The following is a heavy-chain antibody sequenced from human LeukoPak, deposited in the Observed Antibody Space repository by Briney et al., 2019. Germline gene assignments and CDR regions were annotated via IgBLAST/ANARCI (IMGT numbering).Heavy chain of an antibody. CDR2: IYYSGST. Sequence: SETLSLTCTVSGGSISSGGYYWSWIRQHPGKGLEWIGYIYYSGSTYYNPSLKSRVTISVDTSKNQFSLKLSSVTAADTAVYYCATRNVITGTTDYAFDIWGQGTMVTVSS. J-gene: IGHJ3*02. V-gene: IGHV4-31*03. CDR3: ATRNVITGTTDYAFDI. D-gene: IGHD1-7*01. CDR1: GGSISSGGYY.